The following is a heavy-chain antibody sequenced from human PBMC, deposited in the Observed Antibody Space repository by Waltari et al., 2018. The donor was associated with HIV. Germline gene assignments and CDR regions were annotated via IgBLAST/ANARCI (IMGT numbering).Heavy chain of an antibody. Sequence: GLVRPGGALRLSCTVSGFTVGNSSMTWVRHASGKGLEWVSTVYSDGTTVYADSVKGRFSTSRDTSKNILHLLMDSLRVDDTAVYYCAREVFYYDNSGHPGWFDPWRQGTLVAVSS. J-gene: IGHJ5*02. D-gene: IGHD3-22*01. CDR2: VYSDGTT. CDR3: AREVFYYDNSGHPGWFDP. V-gene: IGHV3-66*01. CDR1: GFTVGNSS.